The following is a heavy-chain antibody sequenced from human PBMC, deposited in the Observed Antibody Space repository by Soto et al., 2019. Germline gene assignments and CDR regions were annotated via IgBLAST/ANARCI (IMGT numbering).Heavy chain of an antibody. CDR3: ARATGGADAFDI. Sequence: QLQLQESGSTPVKPSQTLSLTCAVSGGSIVSGTYSWSWIRQPPGKGLEWIGDIYQGGSTYYNPSHKTRVTMWIDRSKNNSSLRLNSVTAADTAIYFCARATGGADAFDIWGQGTMVTVSS. V-gene: IGHV4-30-2*01. CDR2: IYQGGST. CDR1: GGSIVSGTYS. J-gene: IGHJ3*02. D-gene: IGHD7-27*01.